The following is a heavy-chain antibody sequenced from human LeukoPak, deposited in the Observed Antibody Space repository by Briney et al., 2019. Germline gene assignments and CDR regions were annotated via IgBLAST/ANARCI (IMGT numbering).Heavy chain of an antibody. CDR2: MNPLSGNT. CDR3: VRSLAVDGTRAY. D-gene: IGHD6-19*01. V-gene: IGHV1-8*01. CDR1: GYSFVTSD. Sequence: ASVKVSCKASGYSFVTSDINWVRQAAGQGLEWMGWMNPLSGNTGYAQKFQGRVTMTRNTSTGTAYMELSSLRSEDTAVYYCVRSLAVDGTRAYWGQGTPDIVSS. J-gene: IGHJ4*02.